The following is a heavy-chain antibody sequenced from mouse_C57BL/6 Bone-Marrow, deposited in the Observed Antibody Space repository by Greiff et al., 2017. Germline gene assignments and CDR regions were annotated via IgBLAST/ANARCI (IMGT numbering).Heavy chain of an antibody. V-gene: IGHV1-82*01. CDR1: GYAFSSSW. CDR3: ARGDYYGSSYSYYFDY. CDR2: IYPGDGDT. D-gene: IGHD1-1*01. J-gene: IGHJ2*01. Sequence: QVQLQQSGPELVKPGASVKISCKASGYAFSSSWMNWVKQRPGKGLEWIGRIYPGDGDTNYNGKFKGKATLTADKSSSTAYMQLSSLTSEDSAVYFCARGDYYGSSYSYYFDYWGQGTTLTVSS.